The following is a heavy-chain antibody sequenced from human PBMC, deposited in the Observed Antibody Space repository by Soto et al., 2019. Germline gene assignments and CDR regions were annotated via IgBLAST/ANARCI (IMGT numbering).Heavy chain of an antibody. CDR1: GYSVSSNTAA. CDR3: ARGVAGSGFDL. J-gene: IGHJ4*02. D-gene: IGHD6-19*01. Sequence: SQTLSLTCAISGYSVSSNTAAWNCIRSSPSRGLEWLGRSYYRSNWRHDYAVSVKSRITFNPDTSKNHFSLQLNSVTPDDTAVYYCARGVAGSGFDLWGKGTLVTVSS. V-gene: IGHV6-1*01. CDR2: SYYRSNWRH.